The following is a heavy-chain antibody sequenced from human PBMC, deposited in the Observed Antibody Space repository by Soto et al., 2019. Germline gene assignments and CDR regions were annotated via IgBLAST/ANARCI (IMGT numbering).Heavy chain of an antibody. CDR1: GFNFDNYA. J-gene: IGHJ4*02. Sequence: QPGGSLRLSCAASGFNFDNYAMSWVRQAPGRGLEWFSGISSSGGNTLYIDSVKGRFTTSRDNSKNTLYLQMNSLRAEDTAVYYCAKDFLTGYWFDYWGQGTLVTVSS. CDR3: AKDFLTGYWFDY. CDR2: ISSSGGNT. D-gene: IGHD3-9*01. V-gene: IGHV3-23*01.